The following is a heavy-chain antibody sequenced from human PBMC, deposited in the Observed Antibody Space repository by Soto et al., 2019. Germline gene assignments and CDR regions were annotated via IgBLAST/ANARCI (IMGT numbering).Heavy chain of an antibody. J-gene: IGHJ4*02. CDR3: ASHSYSSGSDDY. CDR2: INPSGGST. Sequence: QVQLVQSGAEVKKPGASVKVSCKASGYTFTSYNMHWVRQAPGQGLEWMGIINPSGGSTSYAQKFQGRVTMTRDTSTSTVYMELSSLRSEDTAVYYCASHSYSSGSDDYWGQGTLVTVSS. D-gene: IGHD6-19*01. V-gene: IGHV1-46*01. CDR1: GYTFTSYN.